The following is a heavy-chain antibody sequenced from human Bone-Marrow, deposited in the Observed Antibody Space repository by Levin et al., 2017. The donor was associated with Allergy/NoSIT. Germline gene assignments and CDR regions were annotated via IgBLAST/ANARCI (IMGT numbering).Heavy chain of an antibody. D-gene: IGHD7-27*01. J-gene: IGHJ3*02. CDR2: IWYDGSNR. CDR3: SRDLFDRSHNDSTGAFDI. Sequence: SCAASGFNFGIYGMHWVRQAPGKGLEWVAVIWYDGSNRYYGESVKGRFTISRDNSKNTLYLQMNSLRVEDPAAYVCSRDLFDRSHNDSTGAFDIWRHGTVVTVS. CDR1: GFNFGIYG. V-gene: IGHV3-33*01.